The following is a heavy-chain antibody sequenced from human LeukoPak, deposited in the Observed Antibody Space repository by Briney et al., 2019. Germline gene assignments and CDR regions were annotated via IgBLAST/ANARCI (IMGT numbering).Heavy chain of an antibody. J-gene: IGHJ6*02. V-gene: IGHV4-59*01. CDR3: ARAPHVRYYYYGMDV. CDR1: GGSISSYY. CDR2: IYYSGST. Sequence: SSETLSLTCTVSGGSISSYYWSWIRQPPGKGLEWIGYIYYSGSTNYNPSLKSRVTISVDTSKNQFSLKLSSVTAADTAVYYCARAPHVRYYYYGMDVWGQGTTVTVSS.